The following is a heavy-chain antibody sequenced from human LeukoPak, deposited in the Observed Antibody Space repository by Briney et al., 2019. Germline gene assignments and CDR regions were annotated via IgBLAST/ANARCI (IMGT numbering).Heavy chain of an antibody. Sequence: SETLSLTCTVSGGPTSSSRYYWGWIRQPPGKGLEWIGSFSYSGNTYYNPSLKSRVTMSVDTSMNQFSLRLSSVTAADTAVYYCARLSPYLGSGSSAFPDDFWGQGTLVTVSS. V-gene: IGHV4-39*01. CDR1: GGPTSSSRYY. CDR2: FSYSGNT. D-gene: IGHD3-10*01. CDR3: ARLSPYLGSGSSAFPDDF. J-gene: IGHJ4*02.